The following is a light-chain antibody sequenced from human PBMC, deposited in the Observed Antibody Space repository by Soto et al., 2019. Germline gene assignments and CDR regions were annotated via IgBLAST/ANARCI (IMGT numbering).Light chain of an antibody. CDR1: SSDVGAYNY. Sequence: QSALTQPRSVSGSPGQSVTISCTGTSSDVGAYNYVSWYQHYPGKAPKLMIYDVSKRPSGVPDRFSGSKSGTSASLAISGLQPEDEADYYCAAWDDSLNALFGTGTKVTVL. CDR3: AAWDDSLNAL. J-gene: IGLJ1*01. CDR2: DVS. V-gene: IGLV2-11*01.